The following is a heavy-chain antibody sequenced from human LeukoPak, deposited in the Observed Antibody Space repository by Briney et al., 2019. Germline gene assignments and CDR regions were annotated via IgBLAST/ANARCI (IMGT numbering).Heavy chain of an antibody. CDR1: GGSMSNYY. J-gene: IGHJ4*02. Sequence: SETLSLTCSVSGGSMSNYYWSWIRQPPGKGLEWIGYIYYSGSTNYNPSLKSRVTISVDTSKNQFSLKLSSVTAADTAVYYCARSSSWDEFFGYWGQGTLVTVSS. CDR2: IYYSGST. V-gene: IGHV4-59*01. CDR3: ARSSSWDEFFGY. D-gene: IGHD6-13*01.